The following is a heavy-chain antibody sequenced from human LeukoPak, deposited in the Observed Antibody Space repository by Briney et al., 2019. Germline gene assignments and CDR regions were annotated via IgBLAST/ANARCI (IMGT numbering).Heavy chain of an antibody. D-gene: IGHD2-15*01. Sequence: GASVKVSCKASGYTLTSYDINWVRQATGQGLEWMGWMNPNSGNTGYEQKFQGRVTMTRNTSISTAYMELSSLRSEDTAVYYCARGQTIFSCSGGSCYHPSDYWGQGTLVTVSS. CDR3: ARGQTIFSCSGGSCYHPSDY. CDR2: MNPNSGNT. CDR1: GYTLTSYD. J-gene: IGHJ4*02. V-gene: IGHV1-8*01.